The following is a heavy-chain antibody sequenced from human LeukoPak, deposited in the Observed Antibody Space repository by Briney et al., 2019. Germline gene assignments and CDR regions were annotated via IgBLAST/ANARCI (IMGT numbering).Heavy chain of an antibody. CDR3: ARGIRTVWFGAGYYFDY. V-gene: IGHV4-38-2*02. Sequence: KTSETLSLTCTVSGYSISSGYYWGWIRQPPGKGLEWIGSIYHSGSTYYNPSLKSRVTISVDTSKNQFSLKLSSVTAADTAVYYCARGIRTVWFGAGYYFDYWGQGTLVTVSS. J-gene: IGHJ4*02. CDR2: IYHSGST. D-gene: IGHD3-10*01. CDR1: GYSISSGYY.